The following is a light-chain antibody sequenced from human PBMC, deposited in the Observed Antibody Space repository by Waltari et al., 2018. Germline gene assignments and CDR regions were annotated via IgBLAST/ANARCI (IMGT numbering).Light chain of an antibody. V-gene: IGKV3-11*01. J-gene: IGKJ3*01. Sequence: ELVLTQSPATLSLSPGERATLSCRASQSVSSYLAWYRQKPGQAPRLLIYDASNRATGIPARFSGSGSGTDFTLTISSLEPEDFAVYYCQHRSNWPLFTFGPGTKVDFK. CDR2: DAS. CDR3: QHRSNWPLFT. CDR1: QSVSSY.